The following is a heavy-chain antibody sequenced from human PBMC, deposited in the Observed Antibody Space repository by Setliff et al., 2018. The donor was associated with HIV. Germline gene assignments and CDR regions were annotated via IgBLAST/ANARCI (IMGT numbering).Heavy chain of an antibody. CDR1: GFTFESYV. Sequence: GGSLRLSCAATGFTFESYVLHWVRQAPGKGLEWVAVMSIHGNVIIYADSVEGRFTISRDNSRNRLFLQMNSLRVEDTAVYYCARDPTVGSPDYFDFWGQGTLVTVSS. CDR2: MSIHGNVI. V-gene: IGHV3-30*03. D-gene: IGHD1-26*01. CDR3: ARDPTVGSPDYFDF. J-gene: IGHJ4*02.